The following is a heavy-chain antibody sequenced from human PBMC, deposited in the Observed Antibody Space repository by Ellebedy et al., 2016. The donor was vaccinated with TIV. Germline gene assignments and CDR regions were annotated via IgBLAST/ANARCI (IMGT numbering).Heavy chain of an antibody. J-gene: IGHJ5*02. CDR3: ARRADCSGGRCYSINNWFDP. CDR2: IDPSDSDT. Sequence: GESLKISCKGSGYNFSSYWIGWVRQLPGKGLEWMGIIDPSDSDTRYSPSFRGHVTISADKSISTAYLQWSNRKASDTAMYYCARRADCSGGRCYSINNWFDPWGQGTLVTVSS. CDR1: GYNFSSYW. V-gene: IGHV5-51*01. D-gene: IGHD2-15*01.